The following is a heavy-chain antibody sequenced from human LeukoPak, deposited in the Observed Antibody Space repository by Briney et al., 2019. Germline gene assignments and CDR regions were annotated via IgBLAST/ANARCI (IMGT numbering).Heavy chain of an antibody. D-gene: IGHD6-19*01. J-gene: IGHJ4*02. CDR3: TTAPYSVAAVAGTGADY. V-gene: IGHV3-23*01. Sequence: PGGSLRLSCAASGSTFSIYAMSWVRQAPRKGLAWVSGLNEDGGYTYYADSVKGRFTISRDNSENTLYLQMSSLRAEDTAVYYCTTAPYSVAAVAGTGADYWGQGTLVTVSS. CDR1: GSTFSIYA. CDR2: LNEDGGYT.